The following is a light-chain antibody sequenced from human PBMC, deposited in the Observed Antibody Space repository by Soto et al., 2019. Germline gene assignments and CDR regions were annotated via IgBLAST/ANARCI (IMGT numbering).Light chain of an antibody. CDR2: GAS. Sequence: EIVLTQSPGTLSLSPGDRATLSCRASQSVSSNYLAWYQQKPGQAPRLLIYGASMRATGIPDRFSVSGSGTDFTLTIRRLEPEDFAMYFCHHYGSSPRTFGQGTKVEIK. J-gene: IGKJ1*01. V-gene: IGKV3-20*01. CDR3: HHYGSSPRT. CDR1: QSVSSNY.